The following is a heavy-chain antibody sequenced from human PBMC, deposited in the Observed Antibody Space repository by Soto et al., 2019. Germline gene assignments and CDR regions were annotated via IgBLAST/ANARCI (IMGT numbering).Heavy chain of an antibody. J-gene: IGHJ6*03. CDR3: AATRYCSSTSCFLYYYMDV. CDR2: INPSGGST. D-gene: IGHD2-2*01. V-gene: IGHV1-46*03. Sequence: GASVKVSCKASGYTFTSYYMHWVRQAPGQGLEWMGIINPSGGSTSYAQKFKGRVTMTRDTSTSTVYMELSSLRSEDTAVYYCAATRYCSSTSCFLYYYMDVWGKGTTVTVSS. CDR1: GYTFTSYY.